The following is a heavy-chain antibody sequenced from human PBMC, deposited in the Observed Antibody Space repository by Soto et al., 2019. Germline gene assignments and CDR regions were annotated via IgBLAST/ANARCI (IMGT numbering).Heavy chain of an antibody. Sequence: QVQLQQWGAGLLKPSETLSLTCAVYGGSFSGYYWSWIRQPPGKGLEWIGEINHSGSTNYNPSLKRRVTISVDTPKNQCPLKLSSVAAADTAVYYCASVRNFWAAGGKVFDYWGQGTLVTVSS. CDR3: ASVRNFWAAGGKVFDY. D-gene: IGHD3-3*01. V-gene: IGHV4-34*01. CDR2: INHSGST. CDR1: GGSFSGYY. J-gene: IGHJ4*02.